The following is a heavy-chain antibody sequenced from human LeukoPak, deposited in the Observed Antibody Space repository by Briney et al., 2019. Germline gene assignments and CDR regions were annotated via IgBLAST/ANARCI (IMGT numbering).Heavy chain of an antibody. CDR3: ARQPEWELYLDDY. Sequence: SETLSLTCSVSGVSISNTTYFWGWIRQPPGRGLEWIGSIYYDGGTYYKSSLESRVTISIDSSQSHFSLKLTSVTAADTAVYYCARQPEWELYLDDYWGQGTLVTVSS. V-gene: IGHV4-39*01. CDR1: GVSISNTTYF. D-gene: IGHD1-26*01. CDR2: IYYDGGT. J-gene: IGHJ4*02.